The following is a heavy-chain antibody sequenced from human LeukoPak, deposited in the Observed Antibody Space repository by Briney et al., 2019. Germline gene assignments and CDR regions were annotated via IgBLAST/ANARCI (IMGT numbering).Heavy chain of an antibody. Sequence: GGSLRLSCAASGFTFSSYSMNWVRQAPGKGLEWVSYISSSSSTIYYADSGKGRFTISRDNAKNSLYLQMNSLRAEDTAVYYCAREHTPYGSGCTAAYWGQGTLVTVSS. CDR1: GFTFSSYS. CDR3: AREHTPYGSGCTAAY. D-gene: IGHD6-19*01. V-gene: IGHV3-48*01. J-gene: IGHJ4*02. CDR2: ISSSSSTI.